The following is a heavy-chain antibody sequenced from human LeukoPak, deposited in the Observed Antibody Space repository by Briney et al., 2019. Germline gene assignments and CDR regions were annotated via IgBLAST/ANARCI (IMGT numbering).Heavy chain of an antibody. Sequence: SETLSLTCTVSGASISSFYWSWVRQPPGRGLEWIAYIYYSGNTNHDPSLKSRVTISLDTSENQFSLKLSSVTAADTAVYYCARHSTGGRGFDSWGQGTLVTVSS. CDR3: ARHSTGGRGFDS. CDR1: GASISSFY. CDR2: IYYSGNT. J-gene: IGHJ4*02. D-gene: IGHD7-27*01. V-gene: IGHV4-59*08.